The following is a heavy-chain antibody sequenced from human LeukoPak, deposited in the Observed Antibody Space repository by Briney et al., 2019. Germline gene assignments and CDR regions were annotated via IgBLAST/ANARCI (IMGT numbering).Heavy chain of an antibody. J-gene: IGHJ4*02. CDR1: GISISSSNSY. CDR2: IYYTGNT. V-gene: IGHV4-39*01. CDR3: ARGRVLYYYDSSGSPHSQKLFDY. D-gene: IGHD3-22*01. Sequence: PSETLSLTCTVSGISISSSNSYWGWIRQPPGKGLEWIGGIYYTGNTYYNASLKSRVTISIDTSKNQFSLKLSSVTAADTAVYYCARGRVLYYYDSSGSPHSQKLFDYCGQGTLVTVSS.